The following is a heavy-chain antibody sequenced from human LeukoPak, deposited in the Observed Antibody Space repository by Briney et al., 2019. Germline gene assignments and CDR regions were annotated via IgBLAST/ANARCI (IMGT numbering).Heavy chain of an antibody. CDR2: INPSGGST. CDR1: RHTLSHYY. CDR3: ARDLDGDYALDY. Sequence: ASVKVSCKASRHTLSHYYMHWVRQAPGQRLEWMGIINPSGGSTSYAQKFQGRVTMTRDTSTSTVYMELSSLRSEDTAVYYCARDLDGDYALDYWGQGTLVTVSS. V-gene: IGHV1-46*01. J-gene: IGHJ4*02. D-gene: IGHD4-17*01.